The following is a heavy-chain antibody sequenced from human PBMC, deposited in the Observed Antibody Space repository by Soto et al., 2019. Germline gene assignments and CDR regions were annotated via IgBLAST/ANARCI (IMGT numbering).Heavy chain of an antibody. CDR2: ISGSGGST. V-gene: IGHV3-23*01. D-gene: IGHD4-17*01. J-gene: IGHJ6*02. CDR1: GFTFSSYA. Sequence: GGSLRRSCAASGFTFSSYAMSWVRHAPGEGLEWVSAISGSGGSTYYADSVKGRFTISRDNSKNTLYLQMNSLRAEDTAVYYCAKRYYGPPGYYYGMDVWGQGTTVTVSS. CDR3: AKRYYGPPGYYYGMDV.